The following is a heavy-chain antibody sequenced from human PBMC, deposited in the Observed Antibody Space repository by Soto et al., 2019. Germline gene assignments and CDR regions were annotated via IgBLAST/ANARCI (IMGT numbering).Heavy chain of an antibody. CDR3: ARGLTMVRGLILDAFDM. V-gene: IGHV1-3*01. CDR2: INAGNGNT. D-gene: IGHD3-10*01. J-gene: IGHJ3*02. CDR1: GYTFTTYP. Sequence: GASVKVSCKTSGYTFTTYPMHWVRQAPGQRLEWMGWINAGNGNTKYSQKFQGRVTITRDTSASTAYMELSSPRSEDTAVYYCARGLTMVRGLILDAFDMWGQGTMVTVSS.